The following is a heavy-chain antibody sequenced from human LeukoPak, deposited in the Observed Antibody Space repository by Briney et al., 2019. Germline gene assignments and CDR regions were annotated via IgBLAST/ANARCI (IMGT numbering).Heavy chain of an antibody. CDR2: ILSDGSKE. J-gene: IGHJ4*02. V-gene: IGHV3-33*01. CDR3: ARGLTYCGGDCYSDY. D-gene: IGHD2-21*02. Sequence: GGSLRLSCAASGFTFSSYGMHWVRQAPGKGLEWVAVILSDGSKEFYTDSVKGRFTISRDNSKNTLYLQMNSLRAEDTAVYYCARGLTYCGGDCYSDYWGQGTLVTVSS. CDR1: GFTFSSYG.